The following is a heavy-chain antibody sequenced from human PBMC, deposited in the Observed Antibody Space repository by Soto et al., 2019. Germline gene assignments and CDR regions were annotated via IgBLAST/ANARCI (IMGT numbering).Heavy chain of an antibody. CDR3: ARGQRADYDFWSGYYYFDY. J-gene: IGHJ4*02. Sequence: SETLSLTCTVSGGSISSGGYYWSWIRQHPGKGLEWIGYIYYSGSTYYNPSLKSRVTISVDTSKNQFSLKLSSVTAADTAVYYCARGQRADYDFWSGYYYFDYWGQGTLVTVSS. CDR1: GGSISSGGYY. CDR2: IYYSGST. V-gene: IGHV4-31*03. D-gene: IGHD3-3*01.